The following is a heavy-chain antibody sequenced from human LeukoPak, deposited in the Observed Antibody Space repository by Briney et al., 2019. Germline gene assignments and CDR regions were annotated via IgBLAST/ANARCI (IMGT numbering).Heavy chain of an antibody. CDR1: GYTFTGYY. Sequence: ASVKVSCKASGYTFTGYYMHWVRQAPGQGLEWMGWISPNSGGTNYAQKFQGRVTMTRDTSISTAYMELSRLRSDDTAVYYCARVISRRELLLRYFDYWGQGTLVTVSS. D-gene: IGHD1-26*01. CDR3: ARVISRRELLLRYFDY. V-gene: IGHV1-2*02. CDR2: ISPNSGGT. J-gene: IGHJ4*02.